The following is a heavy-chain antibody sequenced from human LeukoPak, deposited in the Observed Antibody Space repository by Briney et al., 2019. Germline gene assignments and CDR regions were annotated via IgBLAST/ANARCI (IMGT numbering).Heavy chain of an antibody. D-gene: IGHD6-13*01. J-gene: IGHJ6*03. CDR1: GGSISSYY. Sequence: TETLSLTCTVSGGSISSYYWSWIRQPPGKGLEWIGYIYTSGSTNYNPSLKSRVTISVDTSKNQFSLKLSSVTAADTAVYYSARLAAAGDYYYYYYMDVWGKGTTVTVSS. CDR2: IYTSGST. V-gene: IGHV4-4*09. CDR3: ARLAAAGDYYYYYYMDV.